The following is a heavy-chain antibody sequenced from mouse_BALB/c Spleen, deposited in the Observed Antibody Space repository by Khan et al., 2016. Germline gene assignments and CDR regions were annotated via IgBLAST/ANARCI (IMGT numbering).Heavy chain of an antibody. J-gene: IGHJ2*01. CDR3: ARTARIKY. Sequence: VQLQQSGPGLVKPSQSLSLTCTVTGYSITSGYGWNWIRQFPGNKLEWMGYISYSGSTNYNPSLTSRIFITRDTSKNQFFLQLNSVTTEDIATYYCARTARIKYWGQGTTLTVSS. V-gene: IGHV3-2*02. CDR2: ISYSGST. D-gene: IGHD1-2*01. CDR1: GYSITSGYG.